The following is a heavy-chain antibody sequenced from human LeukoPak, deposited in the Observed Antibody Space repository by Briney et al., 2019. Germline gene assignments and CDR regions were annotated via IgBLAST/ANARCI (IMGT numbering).Heavy chain of an antibody. D-gene: IGHD3-22*01. CDR1: GGSISSSSYY. V-gene: IGHV4-39*07. Sequence: SETLSLTCTVSGGSISSSSYYWGWIRQPPGKGLEWIGSIYYSGSTYYNPSLKSRVTISVDTSKNQFSLELSSVTAADTAVYYCARVITMIVVVITSDWFDPWGQGTLVTVSS. J-gene: IGHJ5*02. CDR2: IYYSGST. CDR3: ARVITMIVVVITSDWFDP.